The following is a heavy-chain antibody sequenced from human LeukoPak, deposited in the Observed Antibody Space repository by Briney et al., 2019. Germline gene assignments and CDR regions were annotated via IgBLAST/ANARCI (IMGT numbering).Heavy chain of an antibody. CDR1: GFSVSHNY. CDR2: IYSGGNT. J-gene: IGHJ4*02. CDR3: TRDTPGIAASVSGG. D-gene: IGHD6-13*01. V-gene: IGHV3-53*01. Sequence: PGGSLRLSCTASGFSVSHNYMNWVRQAPGKGLEWVALIYSGGNTQYADSVKGRFTISRDNSRNTLYLQMSSLRVKDTAVYYCTRDTPGIAASVSGGWGQGTLVTVSS.